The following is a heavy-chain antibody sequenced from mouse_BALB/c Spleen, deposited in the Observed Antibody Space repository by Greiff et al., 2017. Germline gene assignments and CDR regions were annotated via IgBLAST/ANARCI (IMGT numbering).Heavy chain of an antibody. J-gene: IGHJ2*01. V-gene: IGHV5-9-3*01. D-gene: IGHD2-4*01. CDR2: ISSGGSYT. CDR3: ARQGDYDSYYFDY. Sequence: DVQLVESGGGLVKPGGSLKLSCAASGFTFSSYAMSWVRQTPEKRLEWVATISSGGSYTYYPDSVKGRFTISRDNAKNTLYLQMSSLRSEDTAMYYCARQGDYDSYYFDYWGQGTTLTVSS. CDR1: GFTFSSYA.